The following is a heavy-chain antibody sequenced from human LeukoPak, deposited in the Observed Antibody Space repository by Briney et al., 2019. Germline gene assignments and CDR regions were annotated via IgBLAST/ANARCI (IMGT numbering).Heavy chain of an antibody. CDR1: GGSFSGYY. CDR3: ARILTSGDY. Sequence: KTSETLSLTCAVYGGSFSGYYWSWIRQPPGKGLEWIGEINHSGSTNYNPSLKSRVTISVDTSKNQFSLKLSSVTAADTAVYYCARILTSGDYWGQGTLVTVSS. CDR2: INHSGST. V-gene: IGHV4-34*01. D-gene: IGHD3-10*01. J-gene: IGHJ4*02.